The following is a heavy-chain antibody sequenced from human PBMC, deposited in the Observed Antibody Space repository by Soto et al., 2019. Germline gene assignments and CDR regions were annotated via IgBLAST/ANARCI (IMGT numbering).Heavy chain of an antibody. Sequence: GASLRPSXEASGFTFSSYAMSWVRQAPGKGLEWVSAISGSGGSTYYADSVKGRFTISRDNSKNTLYLQMNSLRAEDTAVYYCAKDQVAIFGVVIGMVDYWGQGTLVTVSS. V-gene: IGHV3-23*01. CDR3: AKDQVAIFGVVIGMVDY. D-gene: IGHD3-3*01. J-gene: IGHJ4*02. CDR1: GFTFSSYA. CDR2: ISGSGGST.